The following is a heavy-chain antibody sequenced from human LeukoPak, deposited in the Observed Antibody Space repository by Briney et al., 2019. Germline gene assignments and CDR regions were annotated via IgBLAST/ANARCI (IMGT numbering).Heavy chain of an antibody. D-gene: IGHD2-8*02. J-gene: IGHJ4*02. V-gene: IGHV3-7*03. Sequence: PAQSLRLSCAVSGLTFSRYWLTWVCQAPWQGLDWVSNINQDGSEKNYVDSVKGRFTISRDNAKSSLYLQMNSLRDENTAVYHCVSRGCTANACFVSSFNCFDHWGQGSLVTVSS. CDR2: INQDGSEK. CDR3: VSRGCTANACFVSSFNCFDH. CDR1: GLTFSRYW.